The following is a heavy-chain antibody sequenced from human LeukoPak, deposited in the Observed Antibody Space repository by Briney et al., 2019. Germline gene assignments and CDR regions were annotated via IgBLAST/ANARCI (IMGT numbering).Heavy chain of an antibody. CDR2: IYYSGST. D-gene: IGHD3-22*01. CDR3: ATTHYYDSSGYYLDAFDI. Sequence: SETLSLTCTVSGGSISSYYWSWIRQPPGKGLEWIGYIYYSGSTNYNPSLKSRVTISVDTSKNQFSLKLSSVTAADTAVYYCATTHYYDSSGYYLDAFDIWGQGTMVTVS. CDR1: GGSISSYY. J-gene: IGHJ3*02. V-gene: IGHV4-59*08.